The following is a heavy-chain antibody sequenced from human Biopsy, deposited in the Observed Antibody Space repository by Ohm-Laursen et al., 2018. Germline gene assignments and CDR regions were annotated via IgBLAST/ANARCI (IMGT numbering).Heavy chain of an antibody. CDR2: ISSSGST. D-gene: IGHD3-22*01. CDR1: GGSISNNNYY. CDR3: ARWTPEYDSSRYYLDAFDI. J-gene: IGHJ3*02. Sequence: SETLSLTCTVSGGSISNNNYYWSWIRQPAGKGLEWIGRISSSGSTNYNPSLRSRVTLSMDTSKRQFSLKMSFVTAADTAVYYCARWTPEYDSSRYYLDAFDIWGQGTKVTVSS. V-gene: IGHV4-4*07.